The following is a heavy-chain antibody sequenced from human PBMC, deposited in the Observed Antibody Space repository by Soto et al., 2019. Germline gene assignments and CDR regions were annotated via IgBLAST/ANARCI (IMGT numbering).Heavy chain of an antibody. Sequence: GGSLRLSCAASGFAFDDYAMHWVRQAPGKGLEWVSGISWSSGSIRYADSVKGRFTISRDNAKNSLYLQMNSLRAEDTALYYCAKDSRSSSYYMDVWGKGTTVTVSS. CDR1: GFAFDDYA. J-gene: IGHJ6*03. CDR3: AKDSRSSSYYMDV. V-gene: IGHV3-9*01. CDR2: ISWSSGSI.